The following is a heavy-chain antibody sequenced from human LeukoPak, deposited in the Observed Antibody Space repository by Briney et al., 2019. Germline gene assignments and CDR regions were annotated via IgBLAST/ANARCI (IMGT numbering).Heavy chain of an antibody. D-gene: IGHD6-19*01. Sequence: SVEVSCKASGGTFSSYAISWVRQAPGQGLEWMGGIIPIFGTANYAQKFQGRVTITADKSTSTAYMELSSLRSEDTAVYYCARVSSGWYRTLDYWGQGTLVTVSS. CDR3: ARVSSGWYRTLDY. V-gene: IGHV1-69*06. J-gene: IGHJ4*02. CDR2: IIPIFGTA. CDR1: GGTFSSYA.